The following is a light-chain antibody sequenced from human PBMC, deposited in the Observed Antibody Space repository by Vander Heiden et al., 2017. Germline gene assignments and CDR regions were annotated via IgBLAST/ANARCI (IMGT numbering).Light chain of an antibody. CDR2: DAS. V-gene: IGKV3-11*02. J-gene: IGKJ3*01. Sequence: EIVLTQSPSTLSLSPGERATLSCSASQSVSSYLASYQQKPGQAPRLLIYDASNSLTGMPATFSGSRSARAFTLTIISLVPADFAVNYCRQRSNWPITFGHGTKVDIK. CDR3: RQRSNWPIT. CDR1: QSVSSY.